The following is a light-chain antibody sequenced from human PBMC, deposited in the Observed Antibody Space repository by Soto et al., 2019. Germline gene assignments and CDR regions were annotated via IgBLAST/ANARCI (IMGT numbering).Light chain of an antibody. CDR1: SSNIGAGYD. Sequence: QSVLTQPPSVSGAPGQRVTISCTGSSSNIGAGYDVHWYQQLPGTAPKLLIYGNSNRPSGVPDRFSGSKSGTSASLAITGLQAEDEADYYCQSYDSSLRYVFGTVTKLTVL. J-gene: IGLJ1*01. CDR2: GNS. V-gene: IGLV1-40*01. CDR3: QSYDSSLRYV.